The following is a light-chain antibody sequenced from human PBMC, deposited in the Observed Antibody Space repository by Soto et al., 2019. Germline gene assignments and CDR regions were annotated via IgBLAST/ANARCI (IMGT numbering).Light chain of an antibody. Sequence: DIQMTQSPSTLSASVGDRVTITCRASQSINSWLAWYQQKPGQAPKLLIYKASSSGIGVPSRFSGSGSGTEFTLTISSLQPDDFETYYCQQSHTYSTFGQGTKVEIK. CDR3: QQSHTYST. V-gene: IGKV1-5*03. J-gene: IGKJ1*01. CDR1: QSINSW. CDR2: KAS.